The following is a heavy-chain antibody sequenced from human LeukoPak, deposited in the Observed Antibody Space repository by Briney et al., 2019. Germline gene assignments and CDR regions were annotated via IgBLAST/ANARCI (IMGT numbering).Heavy chain of an antibody. V-gene: IGHV4-38-2*02. CDR3: AKHYMGSYDNRGLDY. CDR1: DYSINSGYY. CDR2: TYYSGYT. D-gene: IGHD3-10*01. J-gene: IGHJ4*02. Sequence: SETLSLTCTVSDYSINSGYYWDWIRQPPGKGLEWIGSTYYSGYTYYNPSVESRVTISVDTSKNQFSLKLSSVTAADTAVYYCAKHYMGSYDNRGLDYWGQGTLVTVSS.